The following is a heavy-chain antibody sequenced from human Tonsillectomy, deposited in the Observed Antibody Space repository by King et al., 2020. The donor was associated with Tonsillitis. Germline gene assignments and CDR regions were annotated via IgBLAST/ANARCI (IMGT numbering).Heavy chain of an antibody. V-gene: IGHV4-59*01. J-gene: IGHJ6*03. CDR2: IFYIGIT. Sequence: VQLQESGPGLVKPSETLSLTCPVSVGSISSYYWSCIRQPPGKGLEWIVYIFYIGITNYNPSLKNRVTISVDTSKNQFSLKLSSVTAADTAVYYCAGGEELGSYYYYYYMDVWGKGTTVTVSS. CDR3: AGGEELGSYYYYYYMDV. D-gene: IGHD7-27*01. CDR1: VGSISSYY.